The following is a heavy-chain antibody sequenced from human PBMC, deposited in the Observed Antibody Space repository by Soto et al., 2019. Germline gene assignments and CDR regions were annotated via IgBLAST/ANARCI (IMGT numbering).Heavy chain of an antibody. D-gene: IGHD6-13*01. CDR3: AKDKRLLAATYARRDAFNL. Sequence: SETLSLTCTVSGGSISSHYWSWIRQPPGKGLEWIGYISYSGSTNYNPSLKSRVTISADTSENQFSLRLSSVTAADTAVYYCAKDKRLLAATYARRDAFNLWGQGTMVTVSS. V-gene: IGHV4-59*11. CDR1: GGSISSHY. J-gene: IGHJ3*01. CDR2: ISYSGST.